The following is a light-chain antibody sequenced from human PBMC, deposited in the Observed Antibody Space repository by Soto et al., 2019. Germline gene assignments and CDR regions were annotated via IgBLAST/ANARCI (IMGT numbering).Light chain of an antibody. V-gene: IGKV1-5*03. Sequence: DIQMTQSPATLPASLGERATLTCRANQSISTWLAWYQQKPGKAPNLLIYKASRLETGVPSRFSGSGSGTEFTLTISNLQPDDFATYFCQQYNNYPRTFGQGTKVDIK. CDR3: QQYNNYPRT. CDR2: KAS. CDR1: QSISTW. J-gene: IGKJ1*01.